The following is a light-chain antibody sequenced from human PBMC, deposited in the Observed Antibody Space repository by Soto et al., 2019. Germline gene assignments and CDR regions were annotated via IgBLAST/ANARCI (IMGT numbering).Light chain of an antibody. V-gene: IGLV4-69*01. Sequence: QPVLTQSPSASASLGASVKLTCTLSSGHSSYAIAWHQQQPEKGPRYLMKLNSDGSHSKGDGIPDRFSGSSSGAERYLTISSLQSEDDADYYCQTWGTGLLVFGGGTKLTVL. CDR3: QTWGTGLLV. CDR1: SGHSSYA. CDR2: LNSDGSH. J-gene: IGLJ3*02.